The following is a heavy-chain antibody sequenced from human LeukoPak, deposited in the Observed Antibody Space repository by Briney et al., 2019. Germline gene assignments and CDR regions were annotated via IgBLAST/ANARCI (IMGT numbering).Heavy chain of an antibody. Sequence: SGTLSLTCTVSGGSINNGDYYWTWIRQPPGKGLEWIGYIYYSGSTNYNPSLKSRVTISVDTSKNQFSLKLSSVTAADTAAYYCARGIAARPGTYYYYYYYMDVWGKGTTVTVSS. CDR3: ARGIAARPGTYYYYYYYMDV. J-gene: IGHJ6*03. CDR1: GGSINNGDYY. CDR2: IYYSGST. D-gene: IGHD6-6*01. V-gene: IGHV4-61*08.